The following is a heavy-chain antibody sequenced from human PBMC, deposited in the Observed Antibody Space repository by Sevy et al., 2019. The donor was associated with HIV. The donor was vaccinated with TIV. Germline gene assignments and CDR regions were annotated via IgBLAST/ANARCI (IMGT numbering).Heavy chain of an antibody. J-gene: IGHJ4*02. CDR3: AKQGGYCSNGVCYRAFDY. CDR2: ISHDGSNK. V-gene: IGHV3-30*18. D-gene: IGHD2-8*01. CDR1: GFTFSSFG. Sequence: GGSLRLSCAASGFTFSSFGMHWVRQAPGKGLEWVAIISHDGSNKIYADSVKGRSTISRDNSKNTLYLQMDSLRADDTAVYYCAKQGGYCSNGVCYRAFDYWGQGTLVTVSS.